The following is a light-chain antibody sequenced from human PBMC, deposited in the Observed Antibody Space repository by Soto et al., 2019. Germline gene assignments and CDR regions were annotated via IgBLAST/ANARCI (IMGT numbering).Light chain of an antibody. V-gene: IGKV3-20*01. J-gene: IGKJ1*01. CDR2: DTS. Sequence: EIVLTQSPGTLSLSPGERATLSCRASQSVSNNYLAWYQQKPGQAPRLLIADTSRRAIGIPVRFSGSLSGTDFTLNISRLEPEDFAGYYCQQFARSPLTFGQGSKVEMK. CDR1: QSVSNNY. CDR3: QQFARSPLT.